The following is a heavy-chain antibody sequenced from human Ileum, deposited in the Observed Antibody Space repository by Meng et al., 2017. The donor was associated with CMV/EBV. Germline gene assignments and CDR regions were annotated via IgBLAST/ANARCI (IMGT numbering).Heavy chain of an antibody. V-gene: IGHV4-30-2*01. D-gene: IGHD1-20*01. CDR1: GGSISSGGYS. J-gene: IGHJ5*02. Sequence: SGGSISSGGYSWSWIRQPPRKGLEWIGYIYHSGSTYYNPSLKSRVTISIDRSKNQFSLKLSSVTAADTAVYYCAREGSITGTTAVLDPWGQGTLVTVSS. CDR2: IYHSGST. CDR3: AREGSITGTTAVLDP.